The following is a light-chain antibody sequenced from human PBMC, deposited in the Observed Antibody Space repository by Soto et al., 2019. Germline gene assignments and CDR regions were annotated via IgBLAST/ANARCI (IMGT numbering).Light chain of an antibody. J-gene: IGKJ1*01. CDR2: GAS. Sequence: EIVLTQSPGTLSLSPGERATLSCRASQSVSSSYLAWYQQKPGQAPRLLIYGASSRATGIPDRFSGSGSGTDFTLTSSRLEPEDFAVYYCQQYGSSPTTFVQGTKVEIK. CDR3: QQYGSSPTT. CDR1: QSVSSSY. V-gene: IGKV3-20*01.